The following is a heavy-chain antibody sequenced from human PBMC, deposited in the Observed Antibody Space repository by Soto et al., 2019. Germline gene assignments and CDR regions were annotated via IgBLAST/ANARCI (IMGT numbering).Heavy chain of an antibody. D-gene: IGHD3-3*01. V-gene: IGHV3-23*01. J-gene: IGHJ4*02. CDR2: NSGSGGST. CDR1: GFTFSSYA. Sequence: GGSLRLSCAASGFTFSSYAMSWVRQAPGKGLEWVSANSGSGGSTYYADSVKGRFTISRDNSKNKLYLQIKSLKAEDTAVYYCAKILEWFLDYWGQGTLVTVSS. CDR3: AKILEWFLDY.